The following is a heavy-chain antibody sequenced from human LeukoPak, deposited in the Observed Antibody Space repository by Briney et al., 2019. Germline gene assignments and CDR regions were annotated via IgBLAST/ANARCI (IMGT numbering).Heavy chain of an antibody. CDR2: IYPGDSDT. J-gene: IGHJ4*02. V-gene: IGHV5-51*01. CDR1: GYSFATYW. CDR3: ASRGSYKEIDY. D-gene: IGHD1-26*01. Sequence: GESLKISCKVSGYSFATYWIDWVRQMPGEGLEWMGIIYPGDSDTTYSPSFQGQVTFSADKSISTAYLQWSSLRASDTAMYYCASRGSYKEIDYWGQGTLVTVSS.